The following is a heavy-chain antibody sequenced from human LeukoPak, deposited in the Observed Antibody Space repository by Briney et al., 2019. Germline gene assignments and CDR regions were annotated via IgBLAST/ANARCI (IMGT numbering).Heavy chain of an antibody. J-gene: IGHJ4*02. CDR1: GFTFSSYA. CDR3: ARDLVAAAAPDY. V-gene: IGHV3-30-3*01. D-gene: IGHD6-13*01. Sequence: GRSLRLSCAASGFTFSSYAMHWVRQAPGKGLEWVAVISYDGSNKYYADSVKGRFTISRDNSKNTLYLKMNSLRAEDTAVYYCARDLVAAAAPDYWGQGTLVTVSS. CDR2: ISYDGSNK.